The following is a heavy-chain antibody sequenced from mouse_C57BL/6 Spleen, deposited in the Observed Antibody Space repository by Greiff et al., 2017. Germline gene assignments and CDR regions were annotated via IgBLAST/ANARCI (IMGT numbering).Heavy chain of an antibody. D-gene: IGHD1-1*01. Sequence: QVQLKESGPELVKPGASVKISCKASGYAFSSSWMNWVKQRPGKGLEWIGRIYPGDGDTNYNGKFKGKATLTADKSSSTAYMQLSSLTSEDSAVYFCARNSYYYGSSWAYWGQGTLVTVSA. CDR3: ARNSYYYGSSWAY. J-gene: IGHJ3*01. V-gene: IGHV1-82*01. CDR1: GYAFSSSW. CDR2: IYPGDGDT.